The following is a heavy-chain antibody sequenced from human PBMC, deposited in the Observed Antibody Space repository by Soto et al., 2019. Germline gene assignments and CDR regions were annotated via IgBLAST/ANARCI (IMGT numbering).Heavy chain of an antibody. CDR3: ARDPPYSSSSEGNFDY. V-gene: IGHV1-18*01. CDR2: ISAYNGNT. Sequence: ASVKVSCKASGYTLTSYGISWVRQAPGQGLEWMGWISAYNGNTNYAQKLQGRVTMTTDTSTSTAYMELRSLRSDDTAVYYCARDPPYSSSSEGNFDYWGQGTLVTVSS. D-gene: IGHD6-6*01. J-gene: IGHJ4*02. CDR1: GYTLTSYG.